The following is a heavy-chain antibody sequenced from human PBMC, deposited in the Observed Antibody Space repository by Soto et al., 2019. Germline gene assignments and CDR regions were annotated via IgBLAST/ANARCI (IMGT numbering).Heavy chain of an antibody. V-gene: IGHV4-59*01. J-gene: IGHJ4*02. CDR3: VRVANGGHFDY. CDR1: RGSINNSY. D-gene: IGHD2-15*01. Sequence: PSETLSLTCTVSRGSINNSYWTWIRQPPGKRLEWIGYIHYTGTTSHNPSLWGRVTMSVDTSNNQFSLKLSSVTAADTAVYYCVRVANGGHFDYWGPGKMVTVSS. CDR2: IHYTGTT.